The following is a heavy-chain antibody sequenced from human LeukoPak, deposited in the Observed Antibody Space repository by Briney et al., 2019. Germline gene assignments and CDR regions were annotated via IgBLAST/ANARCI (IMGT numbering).Heavy chain of an antibody. Sequence: KPSETLSLTCSVSGGSVSSYYWSWIRQPPGKGLEWIGEINHSGNTNYNPSLKSRVTISVDTSKNQFSLKLSSVTAADTAVYYCARVDGDGYNIPDYWGQGTLVTVSS. CDR3: ARVDGDGYNIPDY. J-gene: IGHJ4*02. D-gene: IGHD5-24*01. V-gene: IGHV4-34*01. CDR2: INHSGNT. CDR1: GGSVSSYY.